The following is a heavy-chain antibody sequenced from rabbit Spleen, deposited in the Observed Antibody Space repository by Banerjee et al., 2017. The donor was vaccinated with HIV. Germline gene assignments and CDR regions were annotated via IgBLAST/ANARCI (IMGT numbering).Heavy chain of an antibody. J-gene: IGHJ4*01. CDR1: GVSFSSNHY. CDR3: GRDVRGTGADEFGL. Sequence: QEQLVESGGGLVQPGGSLKLTCTASGVSFSSNHYMCWVRQAPGKGLEWIACIYTSSNQNTYYANWAKGRFTISKTSSTTVTLQMTSLTGADTAIYFCGRDVRGTGADEFGLWGPGTLVTVS. CDR2: IYTSSNQNT. D-gene: IGHD7-1*01. V-gene: IGHV1S45*01.